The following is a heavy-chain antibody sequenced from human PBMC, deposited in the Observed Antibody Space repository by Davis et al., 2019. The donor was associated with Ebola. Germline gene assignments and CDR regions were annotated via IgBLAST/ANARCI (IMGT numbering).Heavy chain of an antibody. V-gene: IGHV4-4*02. CDR2: INHSGST. D-gene: IGHD2-15*01. J-gene: IGHJ5*02. Sequence: SETLSLTCTVSGGSLRSSNWWSWVRQPPGKGLEWIGEINHSGSTNYNPSLKSRVTISVDTSKNQFSLKLSSVTAADTAVYYCARGERWYCSGGSCYSGSWFDPWGQGTLVTVSS. CDR1: GGSLRSSNW. CDR3: ARGERWYCSGGSCYSGSWFDP.